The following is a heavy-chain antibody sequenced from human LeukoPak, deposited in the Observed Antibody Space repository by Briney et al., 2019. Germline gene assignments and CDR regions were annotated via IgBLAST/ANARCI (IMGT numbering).Heavy chain of an antibody. J-gene: IGHJ4*02. Sequence: SETLSLTCTVSGGSIGSYYWNCIRQAPGKGLEWIGYIHYSGSTNHNSSLKSRVTISVDTSKNQYSLKLSSVTAADTAVYYCARDGVAGGFDYWGQGTLVTASS. CDR3: ARDGVAGGFDY. CDR2: IHYSGST. CDR1: GGSIGSYY. D-gene: IGHD6-19*01. V-gene: IGHV4-59*01.